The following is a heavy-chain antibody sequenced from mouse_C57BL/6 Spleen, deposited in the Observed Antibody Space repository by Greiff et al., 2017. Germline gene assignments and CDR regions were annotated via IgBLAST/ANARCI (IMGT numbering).Heavy chain of an antibody. D-gene: IGHD2-1*01. CDR1: GYNFTSYW. J-gene: IGHJ4*01. CDR3: AKHYGKGPPMDY. Sequence: QVQLKQSGAELVKPGASVKLSCKASGYNFTSYWMHWVKQRPGQGLEWIGMIHPNSGSTNYNEKFKSKATLTVAKTSSTAYMQLSSLTSEDSAVYYRAKHYGKGPPMDYWGQGTSVTVSS. CDR2: IHPNSGST. V-gene: IGHV1-64*01.